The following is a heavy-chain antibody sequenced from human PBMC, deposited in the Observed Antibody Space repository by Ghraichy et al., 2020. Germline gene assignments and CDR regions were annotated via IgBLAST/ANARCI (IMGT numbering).Heavy chain of an antibody. J-gene: IGHJ4*02. CDR3: ARTYYDSSGYYFLYYFDY. CDR1: GGSFSGYY. D-gene: IGHD3-22*01. V-gene: IGHV4-34*01. Sequence: SQTLSLTCAVYGGSFSGYYWSWIRQPPGKGLEWIGEINHSGSTNYNPSLKSRVTISVDTSKNQFSLKLSSVTAADTAVYYCARTYYDSSGYYFLYYFDYWGQGTLVTVSS. CDR2: INHSGST.